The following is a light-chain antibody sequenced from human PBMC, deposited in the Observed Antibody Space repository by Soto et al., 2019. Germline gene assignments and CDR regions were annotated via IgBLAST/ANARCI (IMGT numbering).Light chain of an antibody. Sequence: DIQMTQSPSTLSASVGDRVTITCRASQSISSWLAWYQQKPGKAPKLLIYKASSLESGVPSMFSGSGSGTEFTLTISSLQPDDFATYYCQQYNRYWTFGQGTQGEI. J-gene: IGKJ1*01. V-gene: IGKV1-5*03. CDR3: QQYNRYWT. CDR2: KAS. CDR1: QSISSW.